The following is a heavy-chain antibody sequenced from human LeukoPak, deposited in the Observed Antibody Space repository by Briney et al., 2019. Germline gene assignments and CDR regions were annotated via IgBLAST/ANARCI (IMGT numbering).Heavy chain of an antibody. CDR3: ARGSYDSSGYDFDY. CDR1: GYTFTGYY. J-gene: IGHJ4*02. Sequence: GASVKLSCKASGYTFTGYYMHWVRQAPGQGLGWMGWINPNSGGTNYAQKFQGRVTMTRDTSISTAYMELSRLRSDDTAVYYCARGSYDSSGYDFDYWGQGTLVTVSS. V-gene: IGHV1-2*02. CDR2: INPNSGGT. D-gene: IGHD3-22*01.